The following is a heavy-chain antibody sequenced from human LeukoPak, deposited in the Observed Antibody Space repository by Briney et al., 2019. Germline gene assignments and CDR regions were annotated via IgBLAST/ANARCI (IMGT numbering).Heavy chain of an antibody. CDR1: GGSFSGDY. CDR3: ARGRGYCSSTSCYTPYYMDV. Sequence: SETLSLTCAVYGGSFSGDYWSWIRQPPGKGLEWIGEIHYSDSTNKNPSLKHRVTIPVHTSKNQLSLKLSSVTAADTAVYYCARGRGYCSSTSCYTPYYMDVWGKGTTVTVSS. V-gene: IGHV4-34*01. CDR2: IHYSDST. D-gene: IGHD2-2*02. J-gene: IGHJ6*03.